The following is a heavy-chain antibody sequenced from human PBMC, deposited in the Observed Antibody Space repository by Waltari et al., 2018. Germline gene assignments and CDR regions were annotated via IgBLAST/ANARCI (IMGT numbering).Heavy chain of an antibody. J-gene: IGHJ1*01. CDR2: ISGSGGST. CDR3: AKDLRVEVVTAKSFQH. CDR1: GFPFSRFA. Sequence: EVQLLESGGGLVQPGGSLRLSCAASGFPFSRFAMSWVRQAPGKGLEWVSAISGSGGSTYYADSVKGRFTISRDNSKNTLYLQMNSLRAEDTAVYYCAKDLRVEVVTAKSFQHWGQGTLVTVSS. V-gene: IGHV3-23*01. D-gene: IGHD2-21*02.